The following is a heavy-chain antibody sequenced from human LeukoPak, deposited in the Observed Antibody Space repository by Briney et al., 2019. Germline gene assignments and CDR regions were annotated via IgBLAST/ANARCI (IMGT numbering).Heavy chain of an antibody. D-gene: IGHD1-1*01. J-gene: IGHJ4*02. Sequence: GALRLSCAASGFTFSDYAMHWVRQAPGEGLEFVSVIGPIGVYTYYANSVKGRFTISRDNSKSTVSLQMGSLRDEDMAVYYCARSPPGRTNWNYYDYWGRGTLVTVSS. CDR3: ARSPPGRTNWNYYDY. CDR2: IGPIGVYT. V-gene: IGHV3-64*01. CDR1: GFTFSDYA.